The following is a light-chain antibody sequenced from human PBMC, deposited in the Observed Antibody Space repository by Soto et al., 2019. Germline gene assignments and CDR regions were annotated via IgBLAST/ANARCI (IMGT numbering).Light chain of an antibody. J-gene: IGKJ3*01. CDR3: QQSVSSPCT. CDR1: QSISVTY. Sequence: EIVLTQSPGNLSLSPGERATLSCRASQSISVTYLAWYQQKPGRAPRILIYGASNRATGFPDRFSGSGSGTDFTLNISRLEPEDFAVYYCQQSVSSPCTFGPGTKVDIK. CDR2: GAS. V-gene: IGKV3-20*01.